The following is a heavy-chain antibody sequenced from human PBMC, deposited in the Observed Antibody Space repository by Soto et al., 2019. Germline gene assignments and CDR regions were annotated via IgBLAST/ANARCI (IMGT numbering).Heavy chain of an antibody. V-gene: IGHV3-23*01. Sequence: EVQLLESGGGLVQPGGSLRLSCVGSGFFFSSYTMTWVRQAPGKGLEWVSSFSDTSENTSYADSVRGRFTISRDNSKNTLFLQMNSLTAEDTAMYYCAKARDQQWVRLPFDYWGQGILVIVSS. CDR2: FSDTSENT. J-gene: IGHJ4*02. CDR3: AKARDQQWVRLPFDY. CDR1: GFFFSSYT. D-gene: IGHD6-19*01.